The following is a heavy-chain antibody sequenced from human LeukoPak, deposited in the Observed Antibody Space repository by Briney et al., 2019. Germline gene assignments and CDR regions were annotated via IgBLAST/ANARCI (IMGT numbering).Heavy chain of an antibody. CDR2: ISSSDSGDSTI. CDR3: ASSTQISKYADY. Sequence: GGSLRLSCVASGFTFSSYEMNWVRQAPGEGLEWVSYISSSDSGDSTIYYADSVKGRFTISRDDAKNSLYLQMNSLRAEDTAVYYCASSTQISKYADYWGQGALVTVSS. CDR1: GFTFSSYE. J-gene: IGHJ4*02. V-gene: IGHV3-48*03. D-gene: IGHD2-2*01.